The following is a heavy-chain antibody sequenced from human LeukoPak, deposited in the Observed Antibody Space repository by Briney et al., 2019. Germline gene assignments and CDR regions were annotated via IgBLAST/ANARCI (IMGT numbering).Heavy chain of an antibody. D-gene: IGHD3-22*01. CDR1: GFTFSSYG. CDR2: ISGSGGST. V-gene: IGHV3-23*01. Sequence: GGTLRLSCAASGFTFSSYGMSWVRQAPGKGLEWVSAISGSGGSTYYADSVKGRFTISRDNAKNSLYLQMNSLRAEDTAVYYCARADDSSGYYLYYFDYWGQGTLVTVSS. CDR3: ARADDSSGYYLYYFDY. J-gene: IGHJ4*02.